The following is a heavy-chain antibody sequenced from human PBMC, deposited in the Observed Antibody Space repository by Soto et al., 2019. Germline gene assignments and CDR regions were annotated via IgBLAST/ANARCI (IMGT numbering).Heavy chain of an antibody. CDR1: GYTFTSYG. Sequence: ASVKVSCKASGYTFTSYGISWVRQTPGQGLEWMGWISAYNGNTNYAQKLQGRVTMTTDTSTSTAYMELRSLRSDDTAVYYCARVPNPYYGSGSFPFDYWGQGTLVTVPQ. CDR2: ISAYNGNT. V-gene: IGHV1-18*01. J-gene: IGHJ4*02. CDR3: ARVPNPYYGSGSFPFDY. D-gene: IGHD3-10*01.